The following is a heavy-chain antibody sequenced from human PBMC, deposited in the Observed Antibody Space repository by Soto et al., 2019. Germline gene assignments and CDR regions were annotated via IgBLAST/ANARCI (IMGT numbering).Heavy chain of an antibody. CDR2: IYYSGST. J-gene: IGHJ4*01. Sequence: SETLSLTCTVSGGSISSSSYYWGWIRQPPGRGLEWIGSIYYSGSTYYNPSLRSRVTISVDTSKNQFSLKLSSVTAADTAVYYCARRSGSWGKGTLVTVSS. V-gene: IGHV4-39*01. CDR1: GGSISSSSYY. CDR3: ARRSGS.